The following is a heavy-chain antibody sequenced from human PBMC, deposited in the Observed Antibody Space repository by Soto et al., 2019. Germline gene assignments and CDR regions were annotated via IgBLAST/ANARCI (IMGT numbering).Heavy chain of an antibody. D-gene: IGHD6-13*01. CDR3: ARDLLSRGADGNG. Sequence: SETLSLTCAVYGGSFSGYYWSWIRQPPGKGLEWIGEINHSGSTNYNPSLKSRVTISVDTSKNQFSLKLSSVTAADTAVYYCARDLLSRGADGNGWGQGTLVTVSS. J-gene: IGHJ4*02. CDR1: GGSFSGYY. V-gene: IGHV4-34*01. CDR2: INHSGST.